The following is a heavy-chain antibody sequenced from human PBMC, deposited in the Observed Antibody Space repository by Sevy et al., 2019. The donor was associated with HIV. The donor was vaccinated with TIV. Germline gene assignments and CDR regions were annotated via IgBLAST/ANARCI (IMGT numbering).Heavy chain of an antibody. Sequence: ASVKVSCKASGYTFTSYGISWVRQAPGQGLEWMGWISAYNGNTNYAQKLQDRVTMTTDTSTSTAYMELRSLRSDDTAVDYCARGGIVYYDSSGYSDPLFDYWGQGTLVTVSS. CDR2: ISAYNGNT. CDR1: GYTFTSYG. J-gene: IGHJ4*02. D-gene: IGHD3-22*01. CDR3: ARGGIVYYDSSGYSDPLFDY. V-gene: IGHV1-18*01.